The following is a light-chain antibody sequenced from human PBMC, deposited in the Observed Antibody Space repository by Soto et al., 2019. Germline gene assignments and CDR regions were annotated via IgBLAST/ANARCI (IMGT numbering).Light chain of an antibody. CDR1: ESLLHSNGYNY. CDR2: LGS. V-gene: IGKV2-28*01. Sequence: DIVMTQSPLSLPVTPGEPASISCRSSESLLHSNGYNYLDWYLQKPGQSPQLLIFLGSNRASGVPDRFSGSGSGTEFTLKISRVEAEDVGVYYCMQALQTPWTFGQGPKVDIQ. CDR3: MQALQTPWT. J-gene: IGKJ1*01.